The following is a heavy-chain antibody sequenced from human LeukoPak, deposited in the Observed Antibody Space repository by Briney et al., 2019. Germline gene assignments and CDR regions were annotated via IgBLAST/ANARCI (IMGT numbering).Heavy chain of an antibody. V-gene: IGHV3-30*18. D-gene: IGHD6-19*01. CDR2: TSYGGSIK. J-gene: IGHJ4*02. Sequence: GGSLRLSCAASGFTFSSYGMHWVRQAPGKGLEWVAVTSYGGSIKYYADSVKGRFTLSRDNSKNTLYLQMNSLRAEDTAVYYCAKEHSSGWYARNYFDYWGQGTLVIVSS. CDR1: GFTFSSYG. CDR3: AKEHSSGWYARNYFDY.